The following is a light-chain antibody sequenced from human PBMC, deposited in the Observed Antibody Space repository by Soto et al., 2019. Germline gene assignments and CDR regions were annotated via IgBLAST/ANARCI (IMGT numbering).Light chain of an antibody. V-gene: IGLV3-1*01. Sequence: SYELTQPPSVSVSPGQTASITCSGDKLGEKYVCWYQQKPGQSPALVIYRDHSRPSGIPDRLSGSNSGNTAILTISGTQAMDEADYFCQAWDSSTVPSVFGSGTKLTVL. CDR1: KLGEKY. J-gene: IGLJ1*01. CDR3: QAWDSSTVPSV. CDR2: RDH.